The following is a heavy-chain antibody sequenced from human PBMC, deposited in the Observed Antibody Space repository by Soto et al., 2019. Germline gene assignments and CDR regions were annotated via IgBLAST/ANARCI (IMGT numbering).Heavy chain of an antibody. CDR1: GYTFTGYY. D-gene: IGHD3-10*01. Sequence: ASVKVSCKASGYTFTGYYMHWVRQAPGQGLEWMGWINPNSGDTNYAQKIQGWVTMTRDTSISTAYMQLSRLRSDDTAVYYCGRDRVLMVRGVNYYYYYGMDVWGQGTTVTVSS. V-gene: IGHV1-2*04. CDR2: INPNSGDT. CDR3: GRDRVLMVRGVNYYYYYGMDV. J-gene: IGHJ6*02.